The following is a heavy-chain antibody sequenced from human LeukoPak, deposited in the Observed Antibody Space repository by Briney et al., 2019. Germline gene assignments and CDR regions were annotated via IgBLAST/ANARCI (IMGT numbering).Heavy chain of an antibody. CDR1: GYTLTELS. CDR2: FDPEDGET. V-gene: IGHV1-24*01. D-gene: IGHD3-10*01. J-gene: IGHJ4*02. CDR3: ATSLWFGSPDAVDY. Sequence: ASVKVSCKVSGYTLTELSMHWVRQAPGKGLEWMGGFDPEDGETIYAQKFQGRVTMTEDTSTDTAYMELSSLRSEGTAVYYCATSLWFGSPDAVDYWGQGTLVTVSS.